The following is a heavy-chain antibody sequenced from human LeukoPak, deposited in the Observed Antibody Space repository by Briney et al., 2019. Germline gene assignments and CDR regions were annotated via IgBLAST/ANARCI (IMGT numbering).Heavy chain of an antibody. V-gene: IGHV3-66*01. CDR3: ARSSGYYGMDV. CDR2: IYSGGST. CDR1: GFTVSSNY. D-gene: IGHD3-10*01. J-gene: IGHJ6*02. Sequence: GGSLRLSCAASGFTVSSNYMSWVRQAPGKGLERVSVIYSGGSTYYADSVKGRFTISRDNSKNTLYLQMNSLRAEDTAVYYCARSSGYYGMDVWGQGTTVTVSS.